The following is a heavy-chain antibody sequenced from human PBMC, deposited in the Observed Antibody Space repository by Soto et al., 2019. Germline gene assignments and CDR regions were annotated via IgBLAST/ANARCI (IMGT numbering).Heavy chain of an antibody. D-gene: IGHD3-3*01. CDR1: GFTVSSNY. CDR2: IYSGGST. CDR3: AREIDDYDFWSCYYIVGAFDI. V-gene: IGHV3-66*01. J-gene: IGHJ3*02. Sequence: EVQLVESGGGLVQPGGSLRLSCAASGFTVSSNYMSWVRQAPGKGLEWVSVIYSGGSTYYADSVKGRFTISRDNSKNTLYLQMNSLRAEDTAVYYCAREIDDYDFWSCYYIVGAFDIWGQGTMVTVSS.